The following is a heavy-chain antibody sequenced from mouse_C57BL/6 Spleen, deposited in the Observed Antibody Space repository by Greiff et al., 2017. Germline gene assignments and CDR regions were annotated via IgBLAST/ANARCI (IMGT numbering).Heavy chain of an antibody. Sequence: EVQRVESEGGLVQPGSSMTLSCTASGFTFSDYYMAWVRQVPEKGLEWVANINYDGSSTYYLDSLKSRFIISRDNAKNILYLQMSSLKSEDTATYYCARDYGNYLYWYFDVWGTGTTVTVSS. D-gene: IGHD2-1*01. CDR3: ARDYGNYLYWYFDV. V-gene: IGHV5-16*01. CDR2: INYDGSST. J-gene: IGHJ1*03. CDR1: GFTFSDYY.